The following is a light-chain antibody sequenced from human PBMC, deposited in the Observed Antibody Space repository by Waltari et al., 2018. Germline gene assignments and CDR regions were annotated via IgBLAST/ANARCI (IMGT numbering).Light chain of an antibody. V-gene: IGLV3-21*04. CDR3: QVWDTSSAVV. CDR2: YDR. J-gene: IGLJ2*01. Sequence: SYVLTQSPSMSVAPGKTARIPCGGENIGRKSVHWYQQKPGQAPVLVIHYDRDRPSGTPELFAGSNSGNTATLTISWVEAGDEADYYCQVWDTSSAVVFGGGTKLTVL. CDR1: NIGRKS.